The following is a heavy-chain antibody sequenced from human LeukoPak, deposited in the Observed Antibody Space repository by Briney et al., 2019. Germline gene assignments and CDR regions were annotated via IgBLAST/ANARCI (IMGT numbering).Heavy chain of an antibody. V-gene: IGHV1-2*02. J-gene: IGHJ4*02. Sequence: GASVKVSCKASGYTFTGYYMHWVRQAPGQGLEWMGWINPNSGGTNYAQKFQGRVTMTRDMSTSTVYMELSSLRSEDTAVYYCAREISRIAVASTGDYWGQGTLVTVSS. D-gene: IGHD6-19*01. CDR2: INPNSGGT. CDR3: AREISRIAVASTGDY. CDR1: GYTFTGYY.